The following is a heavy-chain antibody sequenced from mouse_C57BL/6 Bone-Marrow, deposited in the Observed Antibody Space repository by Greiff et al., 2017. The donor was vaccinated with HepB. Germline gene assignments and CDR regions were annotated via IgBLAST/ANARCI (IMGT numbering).Heavy chain of an antibody. CDR2: ISYSGST. D-gene: IGHD1-1*01. CDR3: ARVGPDYGSSYARCYFDV. J-gene: IGHJ1*03. Sequence: EVQLVESGPGLAKPSQSLSLTCSVTGYSITSDYWNWIRKFPGNKLEYMGYISYSGSTYYNPSLKSRISITRDTSKNQYYLQLNSVTTEETATYYCARVGPDYGSSYARCYFDVWGTGTTVTVSS. V-gene: IGHV3-8*01. CDR1: GYSITSDY.